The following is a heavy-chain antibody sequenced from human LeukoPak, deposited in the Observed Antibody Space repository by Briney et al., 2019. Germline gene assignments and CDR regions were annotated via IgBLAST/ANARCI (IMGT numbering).Heavy chain of an antibody. V-gene: IGHV4-4*02. Sequence: SGTLSLTCAVSGASISSSARWSWVRQFPGKGLEWIGEVYHGGSTNYNPSLKSRVTISLDNSNNHVSLRLSSVTAADTARYYCARRGYSGYEAYFDYWGQGTLVTVSS. J-gene: IGHJ4*02. CDR3: ARRGYSGYEAYFDY. CDR1: GASISSSAR. D-gene: IGHD5-12*01. CDR2: VYHGGST.